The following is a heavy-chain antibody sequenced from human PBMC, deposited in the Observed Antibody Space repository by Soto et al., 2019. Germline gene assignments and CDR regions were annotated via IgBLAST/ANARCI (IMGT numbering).Heavy chain of an antibody. D-gene: IGHD1-26*01. V-gene: IGHV1-2*02. CDR1: GYTFTGYY. J-gene: IGHJ4*02. CDR2: INPNSGGT. Sequence: ASLKVSCKAAGYTFTGYYMHWVRQAPGQGLEWMGWINPNSGGTNYAQKFQGRVTMTRDTSISTAYMELSRLRSDDTAVYYCARGYSGSYSPDYWGQGTLVTVSS. CDR3: ARGYSGSYSPDY.